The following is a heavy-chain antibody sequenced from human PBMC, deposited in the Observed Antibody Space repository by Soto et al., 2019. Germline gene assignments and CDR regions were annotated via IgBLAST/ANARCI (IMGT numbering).Heavy chain of an antibody. V-gene: IGHV3-48*03. D-gene: IGHD3-3*01. J-gene: IGHJ4*02. CDR2: ISSSGSTI. CDR3: ARARGVVDFYSRPY. CDR1: GFTFSSYE. Sequence: GGSLRLSCAASGFTFSSYEMNWVRQAPGKGLEGVSYISSSGSTIYYADSMKGRFTISRDNAKNSLYLQMNSLRAEDTAVYYCARARGVVDFYSRPYWGQGTLVTSPQ.